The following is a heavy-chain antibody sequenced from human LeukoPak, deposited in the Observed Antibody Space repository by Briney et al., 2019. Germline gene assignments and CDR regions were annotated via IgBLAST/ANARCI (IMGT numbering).Heavy chain of an antibody. CDR3: AKDSSGYQ. Sequence: GGSLRLSCAASGFTFSTYWMSWVRQAPGKGLEWVANIKEDGSTKYYADSVKGRFTISRDNAKNSLYLQMNSLRAEDTAVYYGAKDSSGYQWGQGTLVTVSS. D-gene: IGHD3-22*01. CDR2: IKEDGSTK. CDR1: GFTFSTYW. J-gene: IGHJ4*02. V-gene: IGHV3-7*01.